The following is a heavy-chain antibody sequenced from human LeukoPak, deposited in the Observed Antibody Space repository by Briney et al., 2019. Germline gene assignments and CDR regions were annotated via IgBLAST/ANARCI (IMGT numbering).Heavy chain of an antibody. J-gene: IGHJ3*02. Sequence: SVKVSCKASGGTFSSYAINWVRQAPGQGLEWMGGVIPILGTANYAQKFQGRVTITADESTSTAYMELSSLRSEDTAVYYCATVRAAAGTLNAFDIWGQGTMVTVSS. D-gene: IGHD6-13*01. CDR2: VIPILGTA. CDR1: GGTFSSYA. V-gene: IGHV1-69*13. CDR3: ATVRAAAGTLNAFDI.